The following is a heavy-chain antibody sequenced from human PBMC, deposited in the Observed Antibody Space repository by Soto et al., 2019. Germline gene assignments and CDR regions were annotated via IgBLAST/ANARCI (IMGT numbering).Heavy chain of an antibody. CDR3: VHSRCGGECIQLYSPHYYYGMDI. CDR2: VNWDGDG. CDR1: GFLLSTGEMV. J-gene: IGHJ6*04. Sequence: GSRPTLVNPTQTLTLTSPFSGFLLSTGEMVVGWIRQPPGKALDWLALVNWDGDGSYRPSLMSRLSIGKDTSKNQVVVIMPNIEPVDTATYYCVHSRCGGECIQLYSPHYYYGMDIWGKGTTV. V-gene: IGHV2-5*02. D-gene: IGHD2-21*01.